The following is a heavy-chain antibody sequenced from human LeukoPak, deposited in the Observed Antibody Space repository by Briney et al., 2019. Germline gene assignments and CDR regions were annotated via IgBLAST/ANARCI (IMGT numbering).Heavy chain of an antibody. CDR1: GYSISSGYY. Sequence: PSETLSLTCAVSGYSISSGYYWGWIRQPPGKGLEWIGSIYHSGSTYYNPSLKSRVTISVDTSKNQFSLKLSSVTAADTAVYYCARLVGSLTGDGPLLDYWGQGTLVTVSS. D-gene: IGHD7-27*01. J-gene: IGHJ4*02. CDR3: ARLVGSLTGDGPLLDY. V-gene: IGHV4-38-2*01. CDR2: IYHSGST.